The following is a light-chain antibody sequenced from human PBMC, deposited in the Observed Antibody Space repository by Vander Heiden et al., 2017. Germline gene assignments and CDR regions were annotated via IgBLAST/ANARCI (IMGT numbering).Light chain of an antibody. V-gene: IGKV1-39*01. CDR1: QSISSY. CDR2: AAS. J-gene: IGKJ3*01. Sequence: DIQMTQSPSSLSASVGDRVTITCRASQSISSYLNWYQQKPGKAPKLLIYAASSLQSGVPSRFSGSGYGTDFTLTMSSLQPEDFAPYYCQQFDSTPDFTFGHGTKVDIK. CDR3: QQFDSTPDFT.